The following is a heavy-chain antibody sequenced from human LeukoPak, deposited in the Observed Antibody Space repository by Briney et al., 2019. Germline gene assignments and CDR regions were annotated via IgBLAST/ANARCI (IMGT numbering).Heavy chain of an antibody. CDR3: ARRAYGGNTWSVWYFDL. V-gene: IGHV5-51*01. CDR2: IYPGDSDT. CDR1: GYSFTSYW. J-gene: IGHJ2*01. D-gene: IGHD4-23*01. Sequence: GESLKISCKGSGYSFTSYWIGWVRQMPGKGLEWMGIIYPGDSDTRYSPSFQGQVTISADKSISTAYLQWSSLKASGTAMYYCARRAYGGNTWSVWYFDLWGRGTLVTVSS.